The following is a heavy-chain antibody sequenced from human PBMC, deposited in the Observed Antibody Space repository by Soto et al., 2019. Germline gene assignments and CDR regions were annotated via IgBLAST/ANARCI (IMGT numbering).Heavy chain of an antibody. D-gene: IGHD6-13*01. CDR2: ISGFNGNT. CDR1: GYTFSRYG. Sequence: QVQLVQSGAEVKKPWASVRVSCKASGYTFSRYGISWVRQAPGQGLEWMGWISGFNGNTKESEKLQGRVTLTTDTAANTAHMEQRGLRSDDTAVYYCARASAYSTPWSFDNWGQGTLVTVSS. J-gene: IGHJ4*02. CDR3: ARASAYSTPWSFDN. V-gene: IGHV1-18*01.